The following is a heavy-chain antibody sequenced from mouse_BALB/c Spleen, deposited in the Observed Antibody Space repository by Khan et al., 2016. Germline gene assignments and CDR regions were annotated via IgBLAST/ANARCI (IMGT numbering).Heavy chain of an antibody. CDR3: ARSASTVPGWDY. CDR1: GYTFTDYA. CDR2: ISTYSGNT. V-gene: IGHV1S137*01. D-gene: IGHD6-1*01. Sequence: QVQLKQSGPDLVRPGVSVKISCKGSGYTFTDYAMHWVKQSHAKSLEWIGLISTYSGNTNYNQKFKGKATMTVDKSSSTAYMELARLPSDDSAIYYGARSASTVPGWDYWGQGPSVTVSS. J-gene: IGHJ4*01.